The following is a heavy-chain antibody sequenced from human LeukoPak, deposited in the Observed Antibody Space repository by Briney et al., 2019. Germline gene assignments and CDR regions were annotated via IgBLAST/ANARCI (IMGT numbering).Heavy chain of an antibody. J-gene: IGHJ4*02. CDR3: ARTETYYDILTGYGKPYYFDY. CDR2: INTNTGNP. CDR1: GYTFTSYA. D-gene: IGHD3-9*01. V-gene: IGHV7-4-1*02. Sequence: GASVKVSCKASGYTFTSYAMNWVRQAPGQGLEWMGWINTNTGNPTYAQGFTGRFVFSLDTSVSTAYLQISSLKAEDTAVYYCARTETYYDILTGYGKPYYFDYWGQGTLVTVSS.